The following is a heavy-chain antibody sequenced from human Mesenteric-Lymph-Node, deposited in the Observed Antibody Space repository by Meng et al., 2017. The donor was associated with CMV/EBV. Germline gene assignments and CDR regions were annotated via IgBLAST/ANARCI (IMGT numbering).Heavy chain of an antibody. Sequence: GESLKISCAASGFSFNSYGIHWVRQAPGKGLEWVAFIQYDGSNKFYGDSVKGRFTISRDNSKNALYLQMNSLRSEDTAVYYCAKVDTVGATVVAYGTDVWGQGTPVTVSS. J-gene: IGHJ6*02. D-gene: IGHD1-26*01. CDR2: IQYDGSNK. CDR1: GFSFNSYG. CDR3: AKVDTVGATVVAYGTDV. V-gene: IGHV3-30*02.